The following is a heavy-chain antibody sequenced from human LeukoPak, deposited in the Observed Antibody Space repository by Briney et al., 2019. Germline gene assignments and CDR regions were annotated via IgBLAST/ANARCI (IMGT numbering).Heavy chain of an antibody. CDR1: GFTFSSYG. CDR2: IRYDGSRK. V-gene: IGHV3-30*02. D-gene: IGHD2-8*02. CDR3: ARGDYWDAFDI. J-gene: IGHJ3*02. Sequence: GGSLRLSCAASGFTFSSYGMHWVRQTPGKGLEWVAFIRYDGSRKYYADSVKGRFTISRDNSKNTVYLQMNSLRAEDTAVYYCARGDYWDAFDIWSQGTMVTVSS.